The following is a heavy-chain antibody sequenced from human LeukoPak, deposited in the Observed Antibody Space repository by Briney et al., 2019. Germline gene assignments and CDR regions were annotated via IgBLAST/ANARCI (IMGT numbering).Heavy chain of an antibody. CDR3: AWAYCSGGSCYAGVFAFDI. D-gene: IGHD2-15*01. CDR2: INPNSGGT. V-gene: IGHV1-2*02. J-gene: IGHJ3*02. CDR1: GYTFTGYY. Sequence: ASVKVSCKASGYTFTGYYMHWLRQAPGQGLEWMGWINPNSGGTNYAQKFQGRVTMTRDTSISTAYMELSRLRSDDTAVYYCAWAYCSGGSCYAGVFAFDIWGQGTMVTVSS.